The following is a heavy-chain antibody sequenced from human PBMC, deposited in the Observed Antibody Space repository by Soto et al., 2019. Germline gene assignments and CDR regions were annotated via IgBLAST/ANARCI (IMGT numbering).Heavy chain of an antibody. CDR3: ARTYYDFWSGYYWFDY. Sequence: ASVNVSCKASAYTFTSYFISWVRQAPGQGLEWMGWISAYNGNTNYAQKLQGRVTMTTDTSTSTAYMELRSLRSDDTAVYYCARTYYDFWSGYYWFDYWGQGTLVTVSS. V-gene: IGHV1-18*01. CDR1: AYTFTSYF. CDR2: ISAYNGNT. J-gene: IGHJ4*02. D-gene: IGHD3-3*01.